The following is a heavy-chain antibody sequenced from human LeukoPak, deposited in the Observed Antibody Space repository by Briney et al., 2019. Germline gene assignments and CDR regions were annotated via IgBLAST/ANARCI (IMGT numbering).Heavy chain of an antibody. V-gene: IGHV3-66*01. D-gene: IGHD2-15*01. CDR1: GFTVSSTY. J-gene: IGHJ4*02. CDR3: ARDPEGVVVAAPGLDY. Sequence: GGSLRLSCAASGFTVSSTYMSWVRQAPGKGLEWVSVIYSGGSTDYADSVKGRFTISRDNSKNTLFLQMSSLRVEDTAVYYCARDPEGVVVAAPGLDYWGQGTLVTVSS. CDR2: IYSGGST.